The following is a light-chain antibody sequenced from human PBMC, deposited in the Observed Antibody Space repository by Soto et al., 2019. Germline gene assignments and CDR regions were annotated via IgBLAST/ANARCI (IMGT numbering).Light chain of an antibody. CDR3: QQYEKWPPSIT. J-gene: IGKJ5*01. CDR2: GAS. Sequence: IVMTQSPATLSVSTEDRGSLSCMSIQPVNNNLAWYQHKPGQAPRLLIYGASTRATGISARFSGGGSGTEFTLTISSLQSEDFALYFCQQYEKWPPSITFGQGTRLEIK. V-gene: IGKV3-15*01. CDR1: QPVNNN.